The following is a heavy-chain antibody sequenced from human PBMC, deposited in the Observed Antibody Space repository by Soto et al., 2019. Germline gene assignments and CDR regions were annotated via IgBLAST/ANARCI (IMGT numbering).Heavy chain of an antibody. V-gene: IGHV3-11*04. D-gene: IGHD2-15*01. Sequence: PGGSLRLSCAASGFTFSDYYMSWIRQAPGKGLEWVSYISSSGSTIYYADSVKGRFTISRDNAKNSLYLQMNSLRAEDTAVYYCARDLGYCSGGSCPLYYYGMDVWGQGTTVTVSS. J-gene: IGHJ6*02. CDR2: ISSSGSTI. CDR3: ARDLGYCSGGSCPLYYYGMDV. CDR1: GFTFSDYY.